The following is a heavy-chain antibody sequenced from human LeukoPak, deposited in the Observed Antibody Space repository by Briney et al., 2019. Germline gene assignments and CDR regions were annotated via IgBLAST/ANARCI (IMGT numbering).Heavy chain of an antibody. CDR1: GGSISSTTYY. CDR3: ARVRRDIVATIPPYFDY. J-gene: IGHJ4*02. D-gene: IGHD5-12*01. V-gene: IGHV4-39*07. Sequence: SETLSLTCTVSGGSISSTTYYWGWIRQPPGKGLEWIGSMSYRGTTYYNPSLKSRVTISVDTSKNQFSLKLSSVTAAGTAMYYCARVRRDIVATIPPYFDYWGQGTLVTVSS. CDR2: MSYRGTT.